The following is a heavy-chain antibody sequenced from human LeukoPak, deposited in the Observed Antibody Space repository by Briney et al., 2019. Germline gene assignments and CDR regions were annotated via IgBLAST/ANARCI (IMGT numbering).Heavy chain of an antibody. CDR2: VYTSGST. Sequence: SQTLSLTCTVSGGSISSGSYYWSWIRQPAGKGLEWFRRVYTSGSTNYNPSLKSRVTISVGTSKNQFSLKLSAVTAADTDVYYCAGNYYGSGSYYSEDRYWGQGTLVTVSS. CDR1: GGSISSGSYY. V-gene: IGHV4-61*02. D-gene: IGHD3-10*01. CDR3: AGNYYGSGSYYSEDRY. J-gene: IGHJ4*02.